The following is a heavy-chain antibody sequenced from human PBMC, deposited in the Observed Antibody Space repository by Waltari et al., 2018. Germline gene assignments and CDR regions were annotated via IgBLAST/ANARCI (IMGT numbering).Heavy chain of an antibody. J-gene: IGHJ4*02. CDR3: AKDRSGYDWGGSFDY. CDR2: IRYDGSNK. Sequence: QVQLVESGGGVVQPGGSLRLSCAASGFTFSSYGMPWVRQAPGKGLEWVAFIRYDGSNKYYADSVKGRFTISRDNSKNTLYLQMNSLRAEDTAVYYCAKDRSGYDWGGSFDYWGQGTLVTVSS. CDR1: GFTFSSYG. V-gene: IGHV3-30*02. D-gene: IGHD5-12*01.